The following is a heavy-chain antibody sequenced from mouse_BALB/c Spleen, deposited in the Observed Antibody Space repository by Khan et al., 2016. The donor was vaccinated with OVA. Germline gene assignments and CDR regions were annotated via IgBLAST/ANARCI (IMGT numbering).Heavy chain of an antibody. CDR1: GYTFTTYW. CDR3: TRDRIDY. Sequence: QIQLVQSGAELAKPGASVKMSCKASGYTFTTYWMHWVKQRPGQGLEWIGYINPTSGYPDYNEKFKDRATLSADKSSSTAYMQLSSRTSEDSAVYYCTRDRIDYWGQGTTLTVSS. J-gene: IGHJ2*01. CDR2: INPTSGYP. V-gene: IGHV1-7*01.